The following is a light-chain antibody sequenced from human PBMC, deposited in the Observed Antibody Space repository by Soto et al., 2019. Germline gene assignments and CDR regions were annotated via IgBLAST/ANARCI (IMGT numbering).Light chain of an antibody. CDR1: SNDIGGYNY. V-gene: IGLV2-14*01. Sequence: QSVLTQPASVSGSPGQSITISCTGTSNDIGGYNYVSWYQQHPGKAPKLLIYEVSNRPSGVSNRFSGSKSGNTASLTISGLQAEDEADYYCTSYSRYRVLVFGGGTKVTVL. CDR2: EVS. J-gene: IGLJ3*02. CDR3: TSYSRYRVLV.